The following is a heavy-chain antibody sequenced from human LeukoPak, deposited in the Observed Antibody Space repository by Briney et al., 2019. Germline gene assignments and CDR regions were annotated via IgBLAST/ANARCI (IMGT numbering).Heavy chain of an antibody. V-gene: IGHV4-59*01. CDR2: FHNSGTS. CDR1: DDSISDYY. Sequence: SETLSLTCTVSDDSISDYYRGWIRQPPGKGLEWIGYFHNSGTSTYNPSLKSRVTISADTSKNQFSLKLNSLTTADTAVYYCTRGAGWLIDYWGQGTLVTVSS. D-gene: IGHD3-16*01. J-gene: IGHJ4*02. CDR3: TRGAGWLIDY.